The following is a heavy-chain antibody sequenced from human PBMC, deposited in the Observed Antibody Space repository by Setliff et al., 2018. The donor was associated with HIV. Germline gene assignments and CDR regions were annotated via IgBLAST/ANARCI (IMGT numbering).Heavy chain of an antibody. Sequence: SETLSLTCTVSGGSISSSSYYWGWIRQPPGKGLEWIGSIYYSGSTYYNPSLKSRVSISVATSKNQFFLTLTSVTAADSAVYYCARLGEHDTGDLDVWGKGTTVTAPQ. CDR2: IYYSGST. J-gene: IGHJ6*04. V-gene: IGHV4-39*07. D-gene: IGHD1-1*01. CDR1: GGSISSSSYY. CDR3: ARLGEHDTGDLDV.